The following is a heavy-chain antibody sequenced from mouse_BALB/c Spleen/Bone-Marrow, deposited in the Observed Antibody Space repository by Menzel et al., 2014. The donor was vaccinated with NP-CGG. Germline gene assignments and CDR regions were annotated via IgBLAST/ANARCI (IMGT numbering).Heavy chain of an antibody. J-gene: IGHJ3*01. V-gene: IGHV1-54*01. Sequence: VQLQQSVAEQVRPGTSVKVSCKAAGYAFTYYLIDWIKQRPGQRPGQGLEWIGVINPGTGGTNYNEKFKGRATLTADNSSSTAYMQLSSLTSDDSAVYFCARRPWFAYWGQGTLVTVSA. CDR3: ARRPWFAY. CDR2: INPGTGGT. CDR1: GYAFTYYL.